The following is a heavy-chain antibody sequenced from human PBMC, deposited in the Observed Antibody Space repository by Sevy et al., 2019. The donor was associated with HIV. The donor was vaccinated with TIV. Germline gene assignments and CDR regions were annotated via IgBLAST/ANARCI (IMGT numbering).Heavy chain of an antibody. V-gene: IGHV4-34*01. CDR1: GVSFSDYY. J-gene: IGHJ4*01. Sequence: SETLSLTCAVSGVSFSDYYWAWIRQAPGKGLEWIGEVSQSGSANYNPSLRSRVIMSLDTSKNHVSLKLTSVTAADTAMYYCARGPLFSPEYFSGGTCPTIDFWSQGTLVTVSS. CDR3: ARGPLFSPEYFSGGTCPTIDF. D-gene: IGHD2-15*01. CDR2: VSQSGSA.